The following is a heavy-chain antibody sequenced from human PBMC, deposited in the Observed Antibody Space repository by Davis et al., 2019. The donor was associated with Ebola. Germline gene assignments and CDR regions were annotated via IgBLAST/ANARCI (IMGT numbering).Heavy chain of an antibody. Sequence: PSETLSLTCTVSGGSISSGDYYWSWIRQPPGKGLEWIGYIYYSGSTYYNPSLKSRVTISVDTSKNQFSLKLSSVTAADTAVYYCARVVSPYYYDRGVWFDPWGQGTLVTVSS. J-gene: IGHJ5*02. V-gene: IGHV4-30-4*08. CDR2: IYYSGST. CDR1: GGSISSGDYY. D-gene: IGHD3-22*01. CDR3: ARVVSPYYYDRGVWFDP.